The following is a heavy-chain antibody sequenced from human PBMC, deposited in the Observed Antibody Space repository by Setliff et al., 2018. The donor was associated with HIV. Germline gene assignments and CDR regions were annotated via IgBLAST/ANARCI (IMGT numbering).Heavy chain of an antibody. J-gene: IGHJ4*02. Sequence: SETLSLTCTVSGGSISSHYWSWIRQPPGKGLEWIGYIYYSGSTNYNPSLKSRVTISVDTSKNQFSLKLTSVTAADTAVYYCARAGYSNEIDYWGQGTLVTVSS. CDR1: GGSISSHY. D-gene: IGHD4-4*01. CDR2: IYYSGST. V-gene: IGHV4-59*11. CDR3: ARAGYSNEIDY.